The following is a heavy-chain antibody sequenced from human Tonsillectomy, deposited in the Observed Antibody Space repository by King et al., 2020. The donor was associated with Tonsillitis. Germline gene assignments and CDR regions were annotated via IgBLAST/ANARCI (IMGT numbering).Heavy chain of an antibody. CDR1: GYPFFDCY. V-gene: IGHV1-2*02. Sequence: VQLVESGAEVRKPGASVKVSCTTFGYPFFDCYIHWLRQATGQGLEWMGLIRPDNRLPHVAAKFQGRVKLDRDTSNRTAYMWMRSLRSDDTALYYCARDHEGFRSTFGNWGQGTHITVSS. CDR2: IRPDNRLP. J-gene: IGHJ4*02. CDR3: ARDHEGFRSTFGN. D-gene: IGHD2/OR15-2a*01.